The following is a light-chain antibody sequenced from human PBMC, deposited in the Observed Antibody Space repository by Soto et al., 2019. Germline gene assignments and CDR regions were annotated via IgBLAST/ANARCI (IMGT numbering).Light chain of an antibody. J-gene: IGKJ2*01. Sequence: ENVLTQSPGTLSLSPGERATLSCRASQNVDSSYLAWYQQKPDQAPRLLIYGTSSRATGIPDRFSGSGSGTDFTLTINRLEPEDFAVYYCQHYSNSIYTFGQGTKVEIK. CDR2: GTS. CDR1: QNVDSSY. V-gene: IGKV3-20*01. CDR3: QHYSNSIYT.